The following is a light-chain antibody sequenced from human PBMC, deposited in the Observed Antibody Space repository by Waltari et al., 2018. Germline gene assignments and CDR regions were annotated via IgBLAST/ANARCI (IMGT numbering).Light chain of an antibody. CDR1: QDITND. J-gene: IGKJ1*01. CDR2: GAS. V-gene: IGKV1-6*01. CDR3: LHDYNYPHT. Sequence: ANKMTQSTYSLSASVEDRVTITCRASQDITNDLGWYQQKPGKAPKLLIYGASNLQSGVPSRFSGSGSGTDFTLTISSLQPDDFATYYCLHDYNYPHTFGQGTRVDIK.